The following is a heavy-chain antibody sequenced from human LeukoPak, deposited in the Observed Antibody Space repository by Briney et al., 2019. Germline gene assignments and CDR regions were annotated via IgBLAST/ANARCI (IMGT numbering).Heavy chain of an antibody. CDR2: ISYDGSNK. Sequence: LGRSLRLSCAASGFTFSSYAMHWVRQAPGEGLEWVAVISYDGSNKYYADSVKGRFTISRDNSKNTLYLQMNSLRAEDTAVYYCARPGPPFDYWGQGTLVTVSS. CDR1: GFTFSSYA. V-gene: IGHV3-30*04. CDR3: ARPGPPFDY. J-gene: IGHJ4*02.